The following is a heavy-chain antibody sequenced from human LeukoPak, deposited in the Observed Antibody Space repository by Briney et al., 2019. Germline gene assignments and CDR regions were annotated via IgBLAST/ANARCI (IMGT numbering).Heavy chain of an antibody. CDR3: ARGYGSGEDGDY. Sequence: GGSLRLSCAASGFTFDDYGMSWVRQAPGKGLEWVSGINWNGGSTGYADSLKGRFTISRDNAKNSLYLQMNSLRAEDTALYYCARGYGSGEDGDYWGQGTLVTASS. CDR1: GFTFDDYG. CDR2: INWNGGST. D-gene: IGHD3-10*01. J-gene: IGHJ4*02. V-gene: IGHV3-20*04.